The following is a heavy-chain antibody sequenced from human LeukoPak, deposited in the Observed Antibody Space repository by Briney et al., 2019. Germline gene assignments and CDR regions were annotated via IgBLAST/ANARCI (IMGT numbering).Heavy chain of an antibody. CDR1: GFTFSSYA. V-gene: IGHV3-30-3*01. CDR2: ISYDGSNK. CDR3: ARGLVDTAMAPDY. D-gene: IGHD5-18*01. Sequence: GGSLRLSCAASGFTFSSYAMHWVRQAPGKGLEWVAVISYDGSNKYYADSVKGRFTISRDNSKNTLYLQMNSLRAEDTAVYYRARGLVDTAMAPDYWGQGTLVTVSS. J-gene: IGHJ4*02.